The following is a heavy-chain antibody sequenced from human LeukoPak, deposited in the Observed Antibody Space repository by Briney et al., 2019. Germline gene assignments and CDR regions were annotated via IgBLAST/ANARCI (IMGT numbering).Heavy chain of an antibody. CDR1: GFTVSSNY. CDR3: AKFMGGSGDYVSALYYYALDV. Sequence: GGSLRLSCAASGFTVSSNYMSWVRQAPGKGLEWVSTISGSGDVIYSTDSVKGRFTVSRDNFKSTMYLQMDGLRAEDTATYYCAKFMGGSGDYVSALYYYALDVWGQGTTVTVSS. J-gene: IGHJ6*02. D-gene: IGHD3-10*02. CDR2: ISGSGDVI. V-gene: IGHV3-23*01.